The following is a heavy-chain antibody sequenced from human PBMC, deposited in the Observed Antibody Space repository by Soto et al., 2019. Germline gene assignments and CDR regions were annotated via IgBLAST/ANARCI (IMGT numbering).Heavy chain of an antibody. V-gene: IGHV3-64D*06. J-gene: IGHJ4*02. CDR2: ISSEGAST. CDR1: GFTFSSYA. CDR3: VKDRYVDY. Sequence: LRLSCSVSGFTFSSYAMHWVRQAPGKGLEYVASISSEGASTYHADSVKGRFIISRDNSKNTLYLQMSSLRAEDTAVYYCVKDRYVDYWGQGILVTVSS.